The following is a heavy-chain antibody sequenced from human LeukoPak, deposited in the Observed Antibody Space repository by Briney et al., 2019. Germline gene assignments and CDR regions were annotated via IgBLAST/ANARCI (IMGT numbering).Heavy chain of an antibody. V-gene: IGHV1-2*02. CDR2: INPKSGAT. Sequence: GASVKVSCKASGYSFTSHYMHWVRQAPGQGLEWMGWINPKSGATKYAQKFQGRVTLTSDTSISTAYMELNSPRSDDTSVYYCARDQSRNWFDPWGQGTLVTVSS. J-gene: IGHJ5*02. CDR1: GYSFTSHY. CDR3: ARDQSRNWFDP.